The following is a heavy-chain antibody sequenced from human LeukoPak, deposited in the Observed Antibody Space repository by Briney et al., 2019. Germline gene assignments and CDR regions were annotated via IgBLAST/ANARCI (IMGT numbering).Heavy chain of an antibody. V-gene: IGHV1-2*02. D-gene: IGHD4-23*01. CDR3: AREDGGWYVDY. CDR2: INPNSAGT. J-gene: IGHJ4*02. Sequence: ASVRVSCKGSGYTFPDNYLHWVRPAPGQGLEWMGWINPNSAGTNYAQKFEGRVTKTRDTSISTAYMELSRLRSDDTAVYYCAREDGGWYVDYRGQGTLVTVSS. CDR1: GYTFPDNY.